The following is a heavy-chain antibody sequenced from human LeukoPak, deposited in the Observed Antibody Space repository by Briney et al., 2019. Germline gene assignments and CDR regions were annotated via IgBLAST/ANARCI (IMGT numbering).Heavy chain of an antibody. CDR1: GYTFTSYY. CDR2: INPSGGST. J-gene: IGHJ4*02. CDR3: ARDYYGGHNLYYFDY. D-gene: IGHD3-10*01. Sequence: ASVKVSCKASGYTFTSYYIHWVRQAPGQGLEWMGIINPSGGSTSYAQKFQGRVTMTRDTSTSTVYMELYSLRSEDTAVYYCARDYYGGHNLYYFDYWGQGTLVTVSS. V-gene: IGHV1-46*01.